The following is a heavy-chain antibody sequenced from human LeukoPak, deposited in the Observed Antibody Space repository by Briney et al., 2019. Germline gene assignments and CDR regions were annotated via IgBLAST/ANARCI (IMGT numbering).Heavy chain of an antibody. CDR2: IYTSGST. CDR1: GGSISSGSYY. D-gene: IGHD5-24*01. V-gene: IGHV4-61*02. CDR3: ARSSGGRWLQLN. Sequence: SETLSLTCTVSGGSISSGSYYWSWIRQPAGKGLEWIGRIYTSGSTNYNPSLKSRVTISVDTSKNQFSLKLSSVTAADTAVYYCARSSGGRWLQLNWGQGTLVTVSS. J-gene: IGHJ4*02.